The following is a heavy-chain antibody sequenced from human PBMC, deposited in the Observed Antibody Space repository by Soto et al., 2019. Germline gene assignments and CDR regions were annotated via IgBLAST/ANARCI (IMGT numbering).Heavy chain of an antibody. CDR1: GGSISSGDYY. CDR2: IYYSGST. Sequence: QVQLQESGPGLVKPSQTLSLTCTVSGGSISSGDYYWSWIRQPPGKGLEWIGYIYYSGSTYYNPSLKSRVTISVDTSQNQFSLKLSSVTAADTAVYYCARDLDSITMVRGVMNYGMDVWGQGTTVTVSS. D-gene: IGHD3-10*01. CDR3: ARDLDSITMVRGVMNYGMDV. J-gene: IGHJ6*02. V-gene: IGHV4-30-4*01.